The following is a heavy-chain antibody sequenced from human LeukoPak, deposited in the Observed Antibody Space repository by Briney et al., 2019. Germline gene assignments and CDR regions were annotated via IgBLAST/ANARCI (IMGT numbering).Heavy chain of an antibody. CDR3: TRGTASSKIGDY. CDR1: DDSLSANRYY. V-gene: IGHV4-39*02. J-gene: IGHJ4*02. D-gene: IGHD5-18*01. CDR2: IHYTGIT. Sequence: SETLSLTGSVSDDSLSANRYYWGWVRQPPGKGLEWIANIHYTGITQYNPCFDSRVTLSEDTSKKRFSLMLTSMPAADTAVYYCTRGTASSKIGDYWGRGISVTVSS.